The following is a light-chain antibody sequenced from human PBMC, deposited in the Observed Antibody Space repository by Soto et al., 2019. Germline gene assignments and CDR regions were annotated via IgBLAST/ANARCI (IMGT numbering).Light chain of an antibody. V-gene: IGKV3-15*01. CDR3: QQYNNWLWT. J-gene: IGKJ1*01. CDR2: DAS. Sequence: IVMTHSPATLSVSPGERATLSCRASQRVSRNVAWYQQKPGQAPRLLIHDASTRATGISVRFSGSGSGTEFTLTISSQQSEEFAVYYCQQYNNWLWTFGQGTKVEIK. CDR1: QRVSRN.